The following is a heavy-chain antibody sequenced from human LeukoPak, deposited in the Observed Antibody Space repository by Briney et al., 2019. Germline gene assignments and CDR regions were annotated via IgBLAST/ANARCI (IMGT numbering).Heavy chain of an antibody. CDR2: IHYRGST. V-gene: IGHV4-59*01. Sequence: SETLSLTCTVSGDSISSYYWTWIRQPPGKGLEWIGYIHYRGSTNYNPSLKSRVTISVDTPKNQLSLKLSSVTAVDTAVYYCAGGLWFGESRFDYWGQGTLVTVSA. CDR1: GDSISSYY. CDR3: AGGLWFGESRFDY. D-gene: IGHD3-10*01. J-gene: IGHJ4*02.